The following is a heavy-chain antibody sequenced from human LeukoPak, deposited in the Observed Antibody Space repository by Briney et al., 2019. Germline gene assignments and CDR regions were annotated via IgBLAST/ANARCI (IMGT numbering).Heavy chain of an antibody. J-gene: IGHJ3*02. V-gene: IGHV4-59*08. CDR3: ARRNDFDI. CDR2: IYYSGNT. Sequence: SETLSLTCTVSGGSISGDHWNWIRQPRGGGLEWIGYIYYSGNTNYSPSLKSRVIISVDTSKNQFSLKLSSVAAADTAVYYCARRNDFDIWGQGTIVSVSS. CDR1: GGSISGDH.